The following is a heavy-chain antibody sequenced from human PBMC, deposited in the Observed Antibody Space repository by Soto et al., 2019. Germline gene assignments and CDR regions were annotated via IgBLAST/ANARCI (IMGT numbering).Heavy chain of an antibody. V-gene: IGHV3-30-3*01. CDR1: GFTFRSYA. Sequence: QVQLVESGGGVVQPGRSLRLSCAASGFTFRSYAMHWVRQAPGKGLEWVAVISYDGSNKYYADSVKGRFTISRDNSKNTLYLQMNSLRAEDTAVYYCASDYDSSGYDYWGQGTLVTVSS. CDR3: ASDYDSSGYDY. CDR2: ISYDGSNK. D-gene: IGHD3-22*01. J-gene: IGHJ4*02.